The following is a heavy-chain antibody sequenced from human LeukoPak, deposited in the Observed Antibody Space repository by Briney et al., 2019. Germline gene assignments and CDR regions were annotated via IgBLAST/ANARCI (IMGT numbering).Heavy chain of an antibody. Sequence: GGSLRLSCAASGFTFSDYYMSWIRQAPGKGLEWVSYISSSGNTIYYADSVKGRFTISRDNSKNTLYLQMNSLRAEDTAVYYCAKAKITPLQGGVFDYWGQGTLVTVSS. CDR2: ISSSGNTI. CDR1: GFTFSDYY. CDR3: AKAKITPLQGGVFDY. J-gene: IGHJ4*02. V-gene: IGHV3-11*04. D-gene: IGHD3-16*01.